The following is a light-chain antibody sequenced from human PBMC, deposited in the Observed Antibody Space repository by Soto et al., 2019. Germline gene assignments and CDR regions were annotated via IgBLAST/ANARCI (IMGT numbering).Light chain of an antibody. CDR2: GNN. CDR1: NSNIGAGYD. Sequence: QSVLTQPPSASGTPGQRVTISCTGSNSNIGAGYDVHWYQQLPRIAPKLLIYGNNIRPSGVPDRFSGSKFATSAYLTISGLQAEDEAEYYCQSQDGSLSVSVFGGGTQLTVL. CDR3: QSQDGSLSVSV. V-gene: IGLV1-40*01. J-gene: IGLJ7*01.